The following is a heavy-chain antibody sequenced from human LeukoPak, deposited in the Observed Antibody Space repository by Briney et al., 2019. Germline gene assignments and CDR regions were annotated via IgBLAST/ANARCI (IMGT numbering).Heavy chain of an antibody. CDR1: GFTFSSYA. J-gene: IGHJ5*02. D-gene: IGHD1-26*01. V-gene: IGHV3-23*01. Sequence: PGGSLRLSCAASGFTFSSYAMSWVRQAPGKGLEWVSAISGSGGSTSYAQKFQGRVTMTRDTSTSTVYMELSSLRSEDTAVYYCARNAIVGATSVYNWFDPWGQGTLVTVSS. CDR3: ARNAIVGATSVYNWFDP. CDR2: ISGSGGST.